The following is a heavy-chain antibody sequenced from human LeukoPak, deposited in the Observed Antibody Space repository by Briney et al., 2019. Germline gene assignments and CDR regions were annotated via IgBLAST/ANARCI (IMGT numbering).Heavy chain of an antibody. Sequence: GGSLRLSCVASGFTFSSNAMTWVRQAPGMGLECVSAITATGETPYYADSVKGRFTISRDNSRNTPYLQLNNLRAEDTALYYCAKAYGTNGYYQLPIDFWGQGTLVTVSS. J-gene: IGHJ4*02. CDR1: GFTFSSNA. CDR2: ITATGETP. CDR3: AKAYGTNGYYQLPIDF. V-gene: IGHV3-23*01. D-gene: IGHD3-22*01.